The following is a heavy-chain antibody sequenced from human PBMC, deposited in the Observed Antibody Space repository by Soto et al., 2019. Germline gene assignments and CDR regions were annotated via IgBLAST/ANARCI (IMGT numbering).Heavy chain of an antibody. V-gene: IGHV1-18*01. J-gene: IGHJ6*03. CDR3: ARERPLGYCSGGSCYSGYYYYYMDV. D-gene: IGHD2-15*01. Sequence: QVQLVQSGAEVKKPGASVKVSCKASGYTFTSYGISWVRQAPGQGLEWMGWISAYNGNTNYAQKLQGRVTMITDTSTSTAYMELRSLRSDDTAVYYCARERPLGYCSGGSCYSGYYYYYMDVWGKGTTVTVSS. CDR1: GYTFTSYG. CDR2: ISAYNGNT.